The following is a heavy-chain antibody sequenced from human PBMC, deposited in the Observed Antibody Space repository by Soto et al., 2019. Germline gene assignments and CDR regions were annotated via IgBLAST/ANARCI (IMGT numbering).Heavy chain of an antibody. Sequence: EVPLLESGGGLVQPGGSLRLSCAASGFTFSSYAMSWVRQAPGKGLEWVSAISGSGGSTYHADSVKGRFTISRDNSKNTLYLQMNSLRAEDTAVYYCAKDAHGMVRGTIDYWGQGTLVTVSS. J-gene: IGHJ4*02. CDR3: AKDAHGMVRGTIDY. D-gene: IGHD3-10*01. CDR1: GFTFSSYA. V-gene: IGHV3-23*01. CDR2: ISGSGGST.